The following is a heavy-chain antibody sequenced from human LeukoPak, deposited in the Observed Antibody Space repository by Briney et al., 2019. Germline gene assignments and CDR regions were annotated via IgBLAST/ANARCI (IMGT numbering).Heavy chain of an antibody. V-gene: IGHV1-18*01. D-gene: IGHD6-6*01. CDR2: ISAYNGNT. J-gene: IGHJ6*02. CDR1: GYTFTSYG. CDR3: ARDRHSSSWGFNYGMDV. Sequence: ASVKVSCKASGYTFTSYGISWVRQAPGQGLEWMGWISAYNGNTSYAQKLQGRVTMTTDTSTSTAYMELRSLRSGDTAVYYCARDRHSSSWGFNYGMDVWGQGTTVTVSS.